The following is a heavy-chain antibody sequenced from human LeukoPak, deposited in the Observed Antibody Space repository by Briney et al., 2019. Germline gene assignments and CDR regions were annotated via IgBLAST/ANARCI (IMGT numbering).Heavy chain of an antibody. CDR1: GYTFTSYY. J-gene: IGHJ3*02. CDR2: INPSGRST. Sequence: ASVKVSCKASGYTFTSYYMHWVRQAPGQALEWMEIINPSGRSTSYAQKFQGRVTMTRDMSTSTVYMELSSLRSEDTAVYYCARVGEMATINGAFDIWGQGTMVTVSS. D-gene: IGHD5-24*01. CDR3: ARVGEMATINGAFDI. V-gene: IGHV1-46*01.